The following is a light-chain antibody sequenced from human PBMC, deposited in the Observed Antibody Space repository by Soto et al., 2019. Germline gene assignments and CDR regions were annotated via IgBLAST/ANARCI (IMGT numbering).Light chain of an antibody. V-gene: IGKV3-11*01. CDR1: QSVSSY. Sequence: EIVLTQSPDTLSLSPGERATLSCRASQSVSSYLAWYQQKPGQAPRLLIYDASNRATGIPARFSGSGSGTDFTLTTSRLEPEDFAVYYCQQRSSWYTFGQGTKLEIK. J-gene: IGKJ2*01. CDR3: QQRSSWYT. CDR2: DAS.